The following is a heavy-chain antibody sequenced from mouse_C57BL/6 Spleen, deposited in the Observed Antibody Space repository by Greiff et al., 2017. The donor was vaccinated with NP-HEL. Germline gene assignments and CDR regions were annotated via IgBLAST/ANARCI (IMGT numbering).Heavy chain of an antibody. D-gene: IGHD1-1*01. CDR1: GYTFTSYW. J-gene: IGHJ4*01. V-gene: IGHV1-50*01. Sequence: QVQLQQSGAELVKPGASVKLSCKASGYTFTSYWMQWVKQRPGQGLEWIGEIDPSDSYTNYNQKFKGKATLTVDTSSSTAYMQLSSLTSEDSAVYYCARPNYGSSLYYAMDYWGQGTSVTVSS. CDR2: IDPSDSYT. CDR3: ARPNYGSSLYYAMDY.